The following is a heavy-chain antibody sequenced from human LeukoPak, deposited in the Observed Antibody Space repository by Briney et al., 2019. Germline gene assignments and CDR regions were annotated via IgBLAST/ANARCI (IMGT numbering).Heavy chain of an antibody. CDR2: IYYSGST. V-gene: IGHV4-59*01. D-gene: IGHD6-19*01. Sequence: PSETLSLTCTVSGGSISSYYWSWIRQPPGKGLEWIGYIYYSGSTNYNPSLKSRVTISVDTSKNQFSLKLSSVTAADTAVYYCARGRTKGSGTERKNYYYYMDVWGKGTTVTISS. CDR1: GGSISSYY. J-gene: IGHJ6*03. CDR3: ARGRTKGSGTERKNYYYYMDV.